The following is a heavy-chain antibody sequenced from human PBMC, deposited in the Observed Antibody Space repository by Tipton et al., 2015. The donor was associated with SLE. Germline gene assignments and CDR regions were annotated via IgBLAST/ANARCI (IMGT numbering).Heavy chain of an antibody. Sequence: SLRLSCAASGFTFSSYEMNWVRQAPGKGLEWVSYISSGGRTIYYADSVKGRFTISRDNAKNSLYLQMNSLRAEDTAVYYCARDSRSIVGATGFDYWGQGTLVTVSS. J-gene: IGHJ4*02. CDR2: ISSGGRTI. CDR3: ARDSRSIVGATGFDY. CDR1: GFTFSSYE. D-gene: IGHD1-26*01. V-gene: IGHV3-48*03.